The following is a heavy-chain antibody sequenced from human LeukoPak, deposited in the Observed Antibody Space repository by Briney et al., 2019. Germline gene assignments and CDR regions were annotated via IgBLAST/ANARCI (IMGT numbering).Heavy chain of an antibody. CDR2: MNHSGST. V-gene: IGHV4-34*01. CDR3: ARLIVVVPAAAFDP. D-gene: IGHD2-2*01. J-gene: IGHJ5*02. CDR1: GGSLSGYN. Sequence: SETLSLTCAVYGGSLSGYNWSWIRQPPGKGLEWIGEMNHSGSTNHNPSLKSRVTISVDTSKNQFSLKLSSVTAADTAVYYCARLIVVVPAAAFDPWGQGTLVTVSS.